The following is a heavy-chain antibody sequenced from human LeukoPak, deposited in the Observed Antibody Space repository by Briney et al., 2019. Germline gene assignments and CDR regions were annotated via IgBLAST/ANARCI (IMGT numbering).Heavy chain of an antibody. Sequence: GGSLRLSCAASGFTVSSNYMSWVRQAPGKGLEWVSVIYSGGSTYYADSVKGRFTISRDNSKNTLYLQMNSLRAEDTAVYYCAKSGNYYGSGSYYSPRYYFDYWGQGTLVTVSS. D-gene: IGHD3-10*01. J-gene: IGHJ4*02. CDR2: IYSGGST. CDR1: GFTVSSNY. CDR3: AKSGNYYGSGSYYSPRYYFDY. V-gene: IGHV3-66*01.